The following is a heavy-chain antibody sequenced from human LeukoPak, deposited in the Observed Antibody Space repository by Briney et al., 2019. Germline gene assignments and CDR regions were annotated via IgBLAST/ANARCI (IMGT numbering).Heavy chain of an antibody. D-gene: IGHD1-26*01. Sequence: SETLSLTCAVSGYSISSGHYWGWIRQPPGKGLEWIGSIYHSGSIYYNPSLKSRVTISVDTSKNQFSLKVSSVTAADTAVYYCGRAQGATDYWGQGTLVTVSS. CDR1: GYSISSGHY. CDR3: GRAQGATDY. CDR2: IYHSGSI. J-gene: IGHJ4*02. V-gene: IGHV4-38-2*01.